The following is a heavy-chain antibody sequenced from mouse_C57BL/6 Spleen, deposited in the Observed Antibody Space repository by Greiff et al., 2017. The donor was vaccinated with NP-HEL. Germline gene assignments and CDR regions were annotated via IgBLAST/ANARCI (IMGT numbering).Heavy chain of an antibody. Sequence: QVHVKQPGTELVKPGASVKLSCKASGYTFTSYWMHWVKQRPGQGLEWIGNINPSNGGTNYNEKFKSKATLTVDKSSSTAYMQLSSLTSEDSAVYYCARLRRGYYFDYWGQGTTLTVSS. J-gene: IGHJ2*01. CDR2: INPSNGGT. D-gene: IGHD2-12*01. CDR3: ARLRRGYYFDY. V-gene: IGHV1-53*01. CDR1: GYTFTSYW.